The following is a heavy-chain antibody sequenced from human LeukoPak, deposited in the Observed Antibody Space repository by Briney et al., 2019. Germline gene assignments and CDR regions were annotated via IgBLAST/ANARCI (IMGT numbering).Heavy chain of an antibody. J-gene: IGHJ5*01. CDR1: GGSVSSSSYY. V-gene: IGHV4-39*01. CDR2: ISYSGST. D-gene: IGHD6-13*01. Sequence: PSETLSLTCTVSGGSVSSSSYYCGWIRQPPGKGLEWIGSISYSGSTYYNPSLKSPVTVSADTSKNQFSLKLSSVTAADTAVYYCARGAAAGIDSWGQGILVTVSS. CDR3: ARGAAAGIDS.